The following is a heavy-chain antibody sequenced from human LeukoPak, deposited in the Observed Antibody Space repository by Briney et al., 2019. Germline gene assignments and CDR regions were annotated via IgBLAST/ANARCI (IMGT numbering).Heavy chain of an antibody. D-gene: IGHD4-17*01. J-gene: IGHJ4*02. CDR2: ISSSGSTI. CDR1: GFTFSSYE. V-gene: IGHV3-48*03. CDR3: ARDEDYGDYVGY. Sequence: GGSLRLSCAASGFTFSSYEMNWVRQAPGKGLEWVSYISSSGSTIYYADSVKGRFTISRDNAKNSLYLQMNSLRAEDTAVYYCARDEDYGDYVGYWGQGTLVTVSS.